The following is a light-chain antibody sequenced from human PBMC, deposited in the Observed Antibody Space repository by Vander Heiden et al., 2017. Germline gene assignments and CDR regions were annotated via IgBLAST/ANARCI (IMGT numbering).Light chain of an antibody. V-gene: IGKV4-1*01. Sequence: DIVMTQSPDSLAVSLGERATIKCKSSQTILYSPNNRNYLAWYQQKPGQPPKLLIYWASTRESGVPDRFSGSGSGTDSTLTISGLQAEDVAVYYCQQYYSTPPSFTFGPGTKVEIK. CDR1: QTILYSPNNRNY. CDR3: QQYYSTPPSFT. J-gene: IGKJ3*01. CDR2: WAS.